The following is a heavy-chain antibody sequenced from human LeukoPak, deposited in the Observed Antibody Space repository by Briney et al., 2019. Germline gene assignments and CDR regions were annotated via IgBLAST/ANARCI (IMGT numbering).Heavy chain of an antibody. J-gene: IGHJ2*01. CDR1: GYTFTSYG. Sequence: ASVTLSCKASGYTFTSYGISWVRLAPGQGLEWMGWISAYNGNTNYAQKLQGRVTMTTDTSTSTAYMELRSLRSDDTAVYYCARDRAVPAAIHYWYFDLWGRGTLVTVSS. CDR2: ISAYNGNT. D-gene: IGHD2-2*01. CDR3: ARDRAVPAAIHYWYFDL. V-gene: IGHV1-18*01.